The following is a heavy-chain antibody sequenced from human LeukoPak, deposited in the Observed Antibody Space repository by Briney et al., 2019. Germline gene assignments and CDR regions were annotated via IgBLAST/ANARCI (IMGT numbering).Heavy chain of an antibody. D-gene: IGHD5-24*01. CDR1: GYTFTGYF. Sequence: ASVKVSCKASGYTFTGYFLHWLRQAPGQGPVWMGWMNPKSGATSYAEKFQGSVTMTTDTSLTTAYMELTSLRSDDTAVYYCARDLSRDGYYYWGQGTLVTVSS. V-gene: IGHV1-2*02. J-gene: IGHJ4*02. CDR3: ARDLSRDGYYY. CDR2: MNPKSGAT.